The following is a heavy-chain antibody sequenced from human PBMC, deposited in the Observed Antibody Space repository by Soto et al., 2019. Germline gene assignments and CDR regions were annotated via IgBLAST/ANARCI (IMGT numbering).Heavy chain of an antibody. Sequence: ASVKVSCKAPRDTFTSYYINWERQAPGQGLELMGVINPHGGSTAYAQKFKGRVTLTRDTSASMVYMEVSSLTSEDTAMYYCARSSGGNFGIIIEGTNWFAPWGQGTLVTVSS. CDR1: RDTFTSYY. V-gene: IGHV1-46*01. D-gene: IGHD1-26*01. CDR2: INPHGGST. CDR3: ARSSGGNFGIIIEGTNWFAP. J-gene: IGHJ5*02.